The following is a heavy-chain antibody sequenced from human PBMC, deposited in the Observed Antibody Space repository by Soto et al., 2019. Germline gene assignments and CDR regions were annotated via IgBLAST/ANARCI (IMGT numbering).Heavy chain of an antibody. V-gene: IGHV3-23*01. CDR2: ISGSGGST. CDR3: AKHDYDFWSGQHNWFDP. J-gene: IGHJ5*02. Sequence: GGSLRLSCAASGFTFSSYAMSWVRQAPGKGLERVSAISGSGGSTYYADSVKGRFTISRDNSKNTLYLQMNSLRAEDTAVYYCAKHDYDFWSGQHNWFDPWGQGTLVTAPQ. D-gene: IGHD3-3*01. CDR1: GFTFSSYA.